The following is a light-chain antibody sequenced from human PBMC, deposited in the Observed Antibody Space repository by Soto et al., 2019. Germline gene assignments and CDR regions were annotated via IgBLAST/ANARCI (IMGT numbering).Light chain of an antibody. V-gene: IGKV3-20*01. Sequence: EIVLTQSPDTLSLSPGERATVSCRASQSVSTSYLAWYHQNPVQALRLLIYRASSRATGIPDRFSGSGSGTDFTLTISGLEPEDFAVYYCQQYGSLITFGQGTRLEIK. J-gene: IGKJ5*01. CDR1: QSVSTSY. CDR2: RAS. CDR3: QQYGSLIT.